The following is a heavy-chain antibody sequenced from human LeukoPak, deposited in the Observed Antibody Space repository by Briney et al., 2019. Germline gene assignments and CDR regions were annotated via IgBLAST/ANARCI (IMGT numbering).Heavy chain of an antibody. V-gene: IGHV3-30*18. D-gene: IGHD2-21*01. J-gene: IGHJ4*02. Sequence: QPGRSLRLSCAASGFTFSSYGMHWVRQAPGKGLEWVAVISYDGSNKYYADSVKGRFTISRDNSKNTLYLQMNSLRAEDTAVYYCAKGPVVVDTSYYFDYWGQGTLVTVSS. CDR3: AKGPVVVDTSYYFDY. CDR1: GFTFSSYG. CDR2: ISYDGSNK.